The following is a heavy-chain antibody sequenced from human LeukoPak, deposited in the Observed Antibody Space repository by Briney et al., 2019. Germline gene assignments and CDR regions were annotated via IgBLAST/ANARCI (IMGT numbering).Heavy chain of an antibody. J-gene: IGHJ4*02. CDR3: ARVTIVATIAEGFDY. CDR1: GFTFSSYA. V-gene: IGHV3-30-3*01. D-gene: IGHD5-12*01. CDR2: ISYDGSNK. Sequence: GGSLRLSCAASGFTFSSYAMHWVRQAPGKGLEWVAVISYDGSNKYYADSVKGRFTISRDNSKNTLYLQMNSLRAEDTAVYYCARVTIVATIAEGFDYWGQGTLVTVSS.